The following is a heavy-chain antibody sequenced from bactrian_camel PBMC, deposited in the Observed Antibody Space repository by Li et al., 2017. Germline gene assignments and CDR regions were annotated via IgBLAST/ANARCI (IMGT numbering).Heavy chain of an antibody. CDR1: EYTLDDC. CDR3: AVRLSSVCYNRAETFEY. J-gene: IGHJ4*01. D-gene: IGHD2*01. V-gene: IGHV3S55*01. CDR2: IGENGRI. Sequence: HVQLVESGGGSVQTGGSLLLSCVVSEYTLDDCLGWYRQVPGKEREGIAVIGENGRITYKDPVQGRFNIFTDNAKETLYLQMDSLKPDDSAMYYCAVRLSSVCYNRAETFEYWGQGTQVTVS.